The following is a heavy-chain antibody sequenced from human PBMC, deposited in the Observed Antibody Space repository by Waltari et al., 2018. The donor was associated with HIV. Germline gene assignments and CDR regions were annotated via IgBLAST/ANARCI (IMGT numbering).Heavy chain of an antibody. Sequence: QVQLQQWGAGLLKPSETLSLTCAVYGGSFSGYYWSWIRQPPGKGLEWIGEINHSGSTNYNPSLKSRVTISVDTSKNQFSLKLSSVTAADTAVYYCARGAGYYDSSGYYYRYYFDYWGQGTLVTVSS. CDR1: GGSFSGYY. J-gene: IGHJ4*02. CDR3: ARGAGYYDSSGYYYRYYFDY. V-gene: IGHV4-34*01. CDR2: INHSGST. D-gene: IGHD3-22*01.